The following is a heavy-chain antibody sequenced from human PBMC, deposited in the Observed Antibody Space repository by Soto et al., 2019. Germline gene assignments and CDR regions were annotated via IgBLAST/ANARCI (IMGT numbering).Heavy chain of an antibody. Sequence: GASLRLSCVASGFIVSSNQMSWVRQAPGKGLEWVSVIYSGHTTYYADAVEGRFTISRDDSKNTLYLQMNSLRVEDTAVYYCVRGPSDHKLRLVEWPYGDYWGQGALVTVSS. CDR1: GFIVSSNQ. J-gene: IGHJ4*02. V-gene: IGHV3-53*01. CDR2: IYSGHTT. D-gene: IGHD3-3*01. CDR3: VRGPSDHKLRLVEWPYGDY.